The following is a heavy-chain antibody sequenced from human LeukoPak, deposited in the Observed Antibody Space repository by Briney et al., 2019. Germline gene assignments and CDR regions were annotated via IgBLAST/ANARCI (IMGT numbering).Heavy chain of an antibody. Sequence: SETLSLTCTVSGGSISSYYWSWIRQPPGKGLEWIGYIYYSGSTNYNPSLKSRVTISVDTSKNQFSLKLSSVTAADTAVYYCAREGFGELSGSFDYWGQGTLVTVSS. CDR2: IYYSGST. D-gene: IGHD3-10*01. J-gene: IGHJ4*02. CDR3: AREGFGELSGSFDY. V-gene: IGHV4-59*01. CDR1: GGSISSYY.